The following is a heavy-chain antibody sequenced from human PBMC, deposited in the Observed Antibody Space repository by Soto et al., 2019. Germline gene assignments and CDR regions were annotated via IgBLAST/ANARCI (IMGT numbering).Heavy chain of an antibody. V-gene: IGHV4-31*03. D-gene: IGHD3-10*01. J-gene: IGHJ4*02. CDR2: IYYSGST. Sequence: PSETLSLTCTVSGGSISSGGYYWSWIRQHPGKGLEWIGYIYYSGSTYYNPSLKGRVTISVDTSKNQFSLKLSSVTAADTAVYYCARDSPNYGSGRVPPPIWGQGTLVTVSS. CDR3: ARDSPNYGSGRVPPPI. CDR1: GGSISSGGYY.